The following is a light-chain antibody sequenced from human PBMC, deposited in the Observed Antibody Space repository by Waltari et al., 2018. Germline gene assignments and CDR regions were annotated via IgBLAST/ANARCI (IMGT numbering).Light chain of an antibody. CDR3: MQTLQTPRT. CDR2: RVS. Sequence: DIVMTQTPLSLPVTPGEPASISCRSSQSLLHSNGNTYLYWYLQKPGQPPRLLIYRVSNRFSGVPDRFSGSGSGTDFTLKISRVEAEDVGGYYCMQTLQTPRTFGQGTKVEIK. CDR1: QSLLHSNGNTY. V-gene: IGKV2D-29*01. J-gene: IGKJ1*01.